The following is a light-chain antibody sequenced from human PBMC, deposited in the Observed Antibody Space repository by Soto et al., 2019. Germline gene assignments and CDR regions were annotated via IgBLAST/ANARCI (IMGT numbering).Light chain of an antibody. Sequence: DIQMTQSPSSLSAAVGERVTITCWASQSISSYLNWYQQKPGTAPKLLIYAASSLQSGVPSRFSGSESGTDFTLNISSLQPEAFATYYCQQSYSTPCTFGQGNKLAIK. J-gene: IGKJ2*02. V-gene: IGKV1-39*01. CDR1: QSISSY. CDR2: AAS. CDR3: QQSYSTPCT.